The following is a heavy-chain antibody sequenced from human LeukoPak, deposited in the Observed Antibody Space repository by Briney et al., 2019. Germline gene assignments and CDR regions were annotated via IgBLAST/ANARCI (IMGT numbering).Heavy chain of an antibody. CDR2: ISSSGTTI. V-gene: IGHV3-48*03. CDR1: GFTFSNYE. Sequence: GGSLRLSCAASGFTFSNYEMKWVRQAPGKGLEWVSYISSSGTTIYYADSVKGRFTISRDYAKKSLYLQMNSLRAEDTAVYYCARAEYSSSSCFDYWGQGTLVTVSS. J-gene: IGHJ4*02. D-gene: IGHD6-6*01. CDR3: ARAEYSSSSCFDY.